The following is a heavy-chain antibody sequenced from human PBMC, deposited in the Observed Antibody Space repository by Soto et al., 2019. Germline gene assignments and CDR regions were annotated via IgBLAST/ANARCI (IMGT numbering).Heavy chain of an antibody. D-gene: IGHD3-3*01. V-gene: IGHV2-5*02. Sequence: QITLNESGPTQVKPRQTLTLTCTFSGFSLTTSGVGVGWIRQSPGKASEWLALIYWDDDKRYSPSLKSGLTITQDTSKTQVVLTVADLDPADTATYYCAHRVLRTVFGLVTTTAIYFDFWGRGTPVAVSS. J-gene: IGHJ4*02. CDR3: AHRVLRTVFGLVTTTAIYFDF. CDR1: GFSLTTSGVG. CDR2: IYWDDDK.